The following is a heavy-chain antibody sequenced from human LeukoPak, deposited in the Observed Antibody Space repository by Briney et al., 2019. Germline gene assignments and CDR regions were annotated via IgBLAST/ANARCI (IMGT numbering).Heavy chain of an antibody. CDR2: ISSSSSTI. CDR3: ARAKGGSYPGFDY. J-gene: IGHJ4*02. D-gene: IGHD1-26*01. CDR1: GFTFSSYS. Sequence: GGSLRLSCAASGFTFSSYSMNWVRQAPGKGLEWVSYISSSSSTIYYADSVKGRFTISRDNAKNSLYLQMNSLGDEDTAVYYCARAKGGSYPGFDYWGQGTLVTVSS. V-gene: IGHV3-48*02.